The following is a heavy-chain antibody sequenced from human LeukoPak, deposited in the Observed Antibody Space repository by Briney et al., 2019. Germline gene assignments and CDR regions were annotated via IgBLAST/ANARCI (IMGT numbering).Heavy chain of an antibody. CDR1: GFTFSSYS. D-gene: IGHD6-6*01. J-gene: IGHJ5*02. V-gene: IGHV3-48*01. Sequence: GRSLRLSCAASGFTFSSYSMNWVRQAPGKGLEWVSYISSSSSTIYYADSVKGRFTISRDNAKNSLYLQMNSLRAEDTAVYYCARLFHAFEYSSSSDIQINWFDPWGQGTLVTVSS. CDR3: ARLFHAFEYSSSSDIQINWFDP. CDR2: ISSSSSTI.